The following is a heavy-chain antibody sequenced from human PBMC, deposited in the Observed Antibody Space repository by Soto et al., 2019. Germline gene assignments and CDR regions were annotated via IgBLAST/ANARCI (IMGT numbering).Heavy chain of an antibody. V-gene: IGHV1-69*06. CDR1: GGTFSSYA. CDR2: IIPIFGTA. D-gene: IGHD3-10*01. J-gene: IGHJ5*02. CDR3: ATSYGPDWFDP. Sequence: GASVKVSCNASGGTFSSYAIRWVRQAPGQGLQWMGGIIPIFGTANYAQKFQGRVTITADKSTSTAYMELSSLRSEDTAVYYCATSYGPDWFDPWGQGTLVTVSS.